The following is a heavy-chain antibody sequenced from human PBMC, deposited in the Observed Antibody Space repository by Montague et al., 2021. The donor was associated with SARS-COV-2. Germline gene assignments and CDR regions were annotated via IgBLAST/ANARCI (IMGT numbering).Heavy chain of an antibody. CDR1: GGSISDYY. Sequence: SETLSLTCSVSGGSISDYYWNRIRQPPGKGLEWIGNIYYNTGNTXXNPXRQSRVTISLDTSKNQFSLNLRSVTAADTALYFCARGTGYDYYFDCWGLGTLVTVSS. V-gene: IGHV4-59*01. D-gene: IGHD5-12*01. CDR2: IYYNTGNT. J-gene: IGHJ4*02. CDR3: ARGTGYDYYFDC.